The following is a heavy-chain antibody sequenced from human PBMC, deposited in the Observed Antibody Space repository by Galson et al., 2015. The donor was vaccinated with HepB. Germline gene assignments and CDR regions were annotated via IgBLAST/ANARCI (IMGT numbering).Heavy chain of an antibody. D-gene: IGHD4-17*01. CDR1: GFTFSNYA. V-gene: IGHV3-23*01. CDR2: ISGSGGTT. Sequence: SLRLSCAASGFTFSNYAMSWVRQAPGKGLGWVSAISGSGGTTYFADPVKGRFTISRDNSENTLYLQMNSLRAEDTAVYYCAKTISNYGDSNYYYYYYGMDVWGQGTTVTVSS. CDR3: AKTISNYGDSNYYYYYYGMDV. J-gene: IGHJ6*02.